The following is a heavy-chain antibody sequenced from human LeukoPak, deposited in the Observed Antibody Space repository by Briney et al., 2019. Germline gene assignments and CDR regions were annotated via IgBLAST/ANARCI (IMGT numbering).Heavy chain of an antibody. CDR2: IYPGDSDT. CDR3: AIKGDCSGGSCRSRWGY. Sequence: PGESLMISCKCSGYSFTSYSIGWAGQMPGKGLEWTGIIYPGDSDTRCGPSVQGQVTISADKSISTAYLQWSSLKASDTAMYYVAIKGDCSGGSCRSRWGYWGQGTLVTVSS. D-gene: IGHD2-15*01. CDR1: GYSFTSYS. J-gene: IGHJ4*02. V-gene: IGHV5-51*01.